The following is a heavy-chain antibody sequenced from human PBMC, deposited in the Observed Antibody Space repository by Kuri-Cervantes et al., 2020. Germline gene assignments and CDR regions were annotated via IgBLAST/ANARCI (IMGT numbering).Heavy chain of an antibody. J-gene: IGHJ4*02. V-gene: IGHV1-18*04. Sequence: ASVKVSCKASGYTFTGYYMPWVRQAPGQGLEWMGWITAYDGNTNYPQKLQGRVTITTDTSTSTAYMELRSPRSDDTAVYYCARAPLTLWFGDPGGDYWGQGTLVTVSS. D-gene: IGHD3-10*01. CDR2: ITAYDGNT. CDR1: GYTFTGYY. CDR3: ARAPLTLWFGDPGGDY.